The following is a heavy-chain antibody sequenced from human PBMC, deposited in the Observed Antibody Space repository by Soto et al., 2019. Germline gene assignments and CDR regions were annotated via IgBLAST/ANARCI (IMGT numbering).Heavy chain of an antibody. CDR1: GFTVSSNY. CDR2: IYSGGST. V-gene: IGHV3-66*01. D-gene: IGHD3-22*01. Sequence: EVQRVESGGGLVQPGGSLRLSCAASGFTVSSNYMSWVRQAPGKGLEWVSVIYSGGSTYYVDSVKGRFTISRDNSKSTLPLYTTSLSVEDPALFYCASMGVSSRYSGELDPWGQGTLVTVSS. CDR3: ASMGVSSRYSGELDP. J-gene: IGHJ5*02.